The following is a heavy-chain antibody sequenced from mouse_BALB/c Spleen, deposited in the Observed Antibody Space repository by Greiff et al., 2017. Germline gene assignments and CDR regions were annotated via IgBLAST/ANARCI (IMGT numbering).Heavy chain of an antibody. CDR2: ICSGGST. V-gene: IGHV2-2*02. J-gene: IGHJ4*01. Sequence: QVQLQQSGPGLVQPSQSLSISCTASGFSLTSYCVHWVRQSPGEGLEWLGVICSGGSTDYNAAFISRQSISKDNSKSQVFFKMNSLQANDSAIYYCARKNLYYAMDYWGQGTSVTVSS. CDR1: GFSLTSYC. CDR3: ARKNLYYAMDY.